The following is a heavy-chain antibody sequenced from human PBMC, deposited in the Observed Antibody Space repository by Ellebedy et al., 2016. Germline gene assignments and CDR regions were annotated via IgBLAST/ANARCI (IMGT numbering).Heavy chain of an antibody. V-gene: IGHV3-23*01. D-gene: IGHD7-27*01. CDR1: GFIFSSSA. Sequence: GESLKISCAASGFIFSSSAMSWVRHTPGRGLEWVSAISPNDDWTPYADSVKGRFTISRDNSTSTVYLQMNSLRVEDTAVYYCAKGGAGDHGYWGQGTLVIVSS. J-gene: IGHJ4*02. CDR3: AKGGAGDHGY. CDR2: ISPNDDWT.